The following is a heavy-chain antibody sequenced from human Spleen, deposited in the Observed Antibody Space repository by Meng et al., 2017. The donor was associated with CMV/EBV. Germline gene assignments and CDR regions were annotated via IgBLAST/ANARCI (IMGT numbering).Heavy chain of an antibody. CDR1: GGTLNNYV. CDR3: ARDRSGHGDYEIDY. Sequence: SVKVSCKASGGTLNNYVINWVRQAPGQGLEWMGRILPMIGVPHHAQKFQDRVTMTADKSTGTAYMELRSLRSEDTAVYYCARDRSGHGDYEIDYWGQGTLVTVSS. J-gene: IGHJ4*02. V-gene: IGHV1-69*04. CDR2: ILPMIGVP. D-gene: IGHD4-17*01.